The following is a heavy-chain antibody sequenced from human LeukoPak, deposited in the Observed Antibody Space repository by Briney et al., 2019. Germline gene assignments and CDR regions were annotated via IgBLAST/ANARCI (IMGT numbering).Heavy chain of an antibody. J-gene: IGHJ4*02. CDR2: IGSSSSSI. V-gene: IGHV3-21*01. CDR1: GFTFSSYS. D-gene: IGHD6-19*01. Sequence: GESLRLSCAASGFTFSSYSTNWVRQAPGRGLEWVSSIGSSSSSIYYADSVKGRFTASRDNAKNSLYLQTSSLRAEDTAVYYCARERAEGFDYWGQGTLVTVSS. CDR3: ARERAEGFDY.